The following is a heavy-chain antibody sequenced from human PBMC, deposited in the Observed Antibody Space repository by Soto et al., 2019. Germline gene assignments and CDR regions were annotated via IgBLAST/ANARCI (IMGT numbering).Heavy chain of an antibody. CDR2: INAHSGGT. J-gene: IGHJ5*02. CDR1: GFSFTGYY. CDR3: AKDLTRQLSYWLDP. V-gene: IGHV1-2*02. D-gene: IGHD6-6*01. Sequence: QVQLVQSGAAVKKPGASVKVSCKASGFSFTGYYIHWLRQAPGQGLEWMGWINAHSGGTEYAQKFQGRVTLTRDTSIATGYLTLTSLTSDDTALYYCAKDLTRQLSYWLDPWGQGTQVTVSS.